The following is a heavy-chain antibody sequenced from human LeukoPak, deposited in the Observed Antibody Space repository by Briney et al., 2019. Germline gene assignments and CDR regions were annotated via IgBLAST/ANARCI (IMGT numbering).Heavy chain of an antibody. V-gene: IGHV1-69*04. D-gene: IGHD1-20*01. CDR1: GGTFSSYA. J-gene: IGHJ4*02. CDR3: ARGANWNDDY. CDR2: IIPILGIA. Sequence: SVKVSCKASGGTFSSYAISWVRQAPGQGLEWMGRIIPILGIANYARKFQGRVTITADKSTSTAYMELSSLRSEDTAVYYCARGANWNDDYWGQGTLVTVSS.